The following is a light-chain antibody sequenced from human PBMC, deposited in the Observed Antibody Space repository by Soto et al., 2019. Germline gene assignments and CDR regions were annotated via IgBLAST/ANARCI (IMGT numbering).Light chain of an antibody. CDR3: QQTYSPPFT. J-gene: IGKJ2*01. CDR2: GAN. V-gene: IGKV1-39*01. CDR1: QTITFY. Sequence: DIQMTQSPSSLSASVGDRVAITCRASQTITFYLNWYQQTSGQPPKLLIYGANTLQSGVPSRFSAGGSGTDFTLTINDLQPEDFATYYCQQTYSPPFTFGPGTTLQIK.